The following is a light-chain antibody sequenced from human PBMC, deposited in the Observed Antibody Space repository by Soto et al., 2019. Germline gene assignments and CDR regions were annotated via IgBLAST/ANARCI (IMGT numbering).Light chain of an antibody. J-gene: IGLJ2*01. CDR2: EVS. Sequence: QSALTQPASMSGSPGQSITISCTGTSSDIGAYNYVSWYQHHPGKAPKLMIYEVSDRPSGVSDRFSGSKSANTASLTISGLQAEDEADYYCSSYSSSSTPVLFGGGTKVTVL. V-gene: IGLV2-14*01. CDR1: SSDIGAYNY. CDR3: SSYSSSSTPVL.